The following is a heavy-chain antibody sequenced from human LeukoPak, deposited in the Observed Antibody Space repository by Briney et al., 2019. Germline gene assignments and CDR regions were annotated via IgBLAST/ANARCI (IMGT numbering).Heavy chain of an antibody. CDR3: AKDRAMVRGVIIMGHYFDY. Sequence: GGSLRLSCAASGFTFSIYGMSWVRQAPGRGLEWVSAMSGSGGSAYYADSVKGRFTISRDNSKNTLYLQMNSLRAEDTAVYYCAKDRAMVRGVIIMGHYFDYWGQGTLVTVSS. CDR2: MSGSGGSA. J-gene: IGHJ4*02. D-gene: IGHD3-10*01. CDR1: GFTFSIYG. V-gene: IGHV3-23*01.